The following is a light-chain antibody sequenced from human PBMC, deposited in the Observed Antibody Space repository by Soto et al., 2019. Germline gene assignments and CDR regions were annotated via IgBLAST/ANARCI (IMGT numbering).Light chain of an antibody. Sequence: DIQMTQSPSSLSASVGDRVTITCRASQSISSYLNWYPQKPGKAPKLLIYAASSLQSGVPSRFSGSGSGTDFTLTISSLQPEGFATYYFQQSYSTPWTFGQGNKVEIK. CDR3: QQSYSTPWT. CDR1: QSISSY. CDR2: AAS. J-gene: IGKJ1*01. V-gene: IGKV1-39*01.